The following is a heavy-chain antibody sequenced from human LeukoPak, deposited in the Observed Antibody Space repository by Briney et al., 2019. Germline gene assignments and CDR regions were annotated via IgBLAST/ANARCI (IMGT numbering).Heavy chain of an antibody. CDR2: MNPNSGST. V-gene: IGHV1-8*01. D-gene: IGHD2-2*01. J-gene: IGHJ4*02. Sequence: ASVKVSCKASGYTFTSHDINWVRQASGQGLEWMGWMNPNSGSTGYAQKFQGRVTMTRDNSIKTAYMELSGLRSEDTAVYYCTRAGRKYAFENWGQGTLVTVSS. CDR1: GYTFTSHD. CDR3: TRAGRKYAFEN.